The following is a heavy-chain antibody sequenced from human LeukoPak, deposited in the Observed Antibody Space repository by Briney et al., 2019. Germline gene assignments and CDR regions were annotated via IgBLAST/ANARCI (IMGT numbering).Heavy chain of an antibody. J-gene: IGHJ3*02. CDR1: GYSFTSYW. D-gene: IGHD3-22*01. V-gene: IGHV5-51*01. Sequence: GESLKISCKGSGYSFTSYWIGWVCQMPGKGLEWMGIIYPGDSDTRYSPSFQGQVTISADKSISTAYLQWSSLKASDTAMYYCASYTYYYDSSGYDAFDIWGQGTMVTVSS. CDR3: ASYTYYYDSSGYDAFDI. CDR2: IYPGDSDT.